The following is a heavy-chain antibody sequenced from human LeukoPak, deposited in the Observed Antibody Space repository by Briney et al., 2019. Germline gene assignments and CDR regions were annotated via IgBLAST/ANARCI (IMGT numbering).Heavy chain of an antibody. CDR3: ARDAISSSWLILKPAYFDY. J-gene: IGHJ4*02. CDR2: INSDGSST. CDR1: GFTFSSYW. D-gene: IGHD6-13*01. V-gene: IGHV3-74*01. Sequence: GGSLRLSCAASGFTFSSYWMHWVRQAPGKGLVWVSRINSDGSSTSYADSVKGRFTISRDNAKNTLYLQMNSLRAEDTAVYYCARDAISSSWLILKPAYFDYWGQGTLVTVSS.